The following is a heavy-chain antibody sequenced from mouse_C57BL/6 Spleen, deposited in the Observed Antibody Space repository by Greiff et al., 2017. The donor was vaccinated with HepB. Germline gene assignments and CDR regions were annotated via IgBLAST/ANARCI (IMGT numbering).Heavy chain of an antibody. CDR3: ARNDDGSWFAY. CDR2: IWSGGST. V-gene: IGHV2-2*01. J-gene: IGHJ3*01. CDR1: GFSLTSYG. Sequence: QVQLKESGPGLVQPSQSLSITCTVSGFSLTSYGVHWVRQSPGKGLEWLGVIWSGGSTDYNAAFISSLSISKDNSKSQVFFKMNSLQADDTAIYYCARNDDGSWFAYWGQGTLVTVSA. D-gene: IGHD2-3*01.